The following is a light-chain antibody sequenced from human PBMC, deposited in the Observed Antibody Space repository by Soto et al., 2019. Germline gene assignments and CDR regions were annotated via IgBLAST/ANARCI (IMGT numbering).Light chain of an antibody. CDR2: GNS. V-gene: IGLV1-40*01. J-gene: IGLJ2*01. CDR3: QSFDSSLSAAV. Sequence: QPVLTQPPSVSGAPGQRVTISCTGSSSNIGTGLDVHWYQQLPGTAPKLLIYGNSNRPSGVPDRFSGSKSGTSASLAITGLQAEDEADYYCQSFDSSLSAAVFGGGTKLTVL. CDR1: SSNIGTGLD.